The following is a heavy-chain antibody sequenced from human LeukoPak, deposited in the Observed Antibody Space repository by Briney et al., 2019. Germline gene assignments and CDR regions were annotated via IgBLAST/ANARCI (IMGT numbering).Heavy chain of an antibody. CDR3: AREREEYYYDSSGYYRPSAFDI. CDR1: GYTFTSYG. J-gene: IGHJ3*02. V-gene: IGHV1-69*13. CDR2: IIPIFGTA. D-gene: IGHD3-22*01. Sequence: SVTVSCKASGYTFTSYGISWVRQAPGQGLEWMGGIIPIFGTANYAQKFQGRVTITADEPTSTAYMELSSLRSEDTAVYYCAREREEYYYDSSGYYRPSAFDIWGQGTMVTVSS.